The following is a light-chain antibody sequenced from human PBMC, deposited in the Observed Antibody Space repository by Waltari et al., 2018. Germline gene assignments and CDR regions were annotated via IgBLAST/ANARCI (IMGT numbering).Light chain of an antibody. J-gene: IGLJ3*02. Sequence: QSVLTQPPSVSAAPGQKVTISCSGSSSNIVNSYVSWYQQLPGNAPKLLIYENNRSPSWIPDRFAGAKSGTSATLDIAGLQTGDEGDYYCGSWDTSLNTGVFGGGTKLTVL. CDR1: SSNIVNSY. V-gene: IGLV1-51*01. CDR3: GSWDTSLNTGV. CDR2: ENN.